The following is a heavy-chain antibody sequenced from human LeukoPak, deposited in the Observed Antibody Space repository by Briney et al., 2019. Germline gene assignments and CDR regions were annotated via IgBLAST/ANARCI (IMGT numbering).Heavy chain of an antibody. CDR1: GYSISSGYY. Sequence: PSETLSLTCAVSGYSISSGYYWGWIRQPPGKGLEWIGSIYHSGSTYYNPSLKSRVTISVDTSKNQFSLKLSSVTAADTAVYYWARLIGMDVWGKGTTVTVSS. J-gene: IGHJ6*04. CDR3: ARLIGMDV. V-gene: IGHV4-38-2*01. CDR2: IYHSGST.